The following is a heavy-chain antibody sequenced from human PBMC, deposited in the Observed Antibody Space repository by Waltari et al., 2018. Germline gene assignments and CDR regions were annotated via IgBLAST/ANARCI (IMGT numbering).Heavy chain of an antibody. Sequence: QVQLVQSGAEVKKPGSSVKVSCKASGGTFSSYAISWVRQAPGQGLEWMGGISPIFGTANDAQKFQGRVTITADESTSTAYMELSSLRSEDTAVYYCARDGYSSGYYFDYWGQGTLVTVSS. D-gene: IGHD3-22*01. CDR1: GGTFSSYA. J-gene: IGHJ4*02. CDR2: ISPIFGTA. CDR3: ARDGYSSGYYFDY. V-gene: IGHV1-69*13.